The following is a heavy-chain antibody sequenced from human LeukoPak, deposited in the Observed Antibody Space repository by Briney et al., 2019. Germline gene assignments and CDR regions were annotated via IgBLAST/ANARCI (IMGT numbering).Heavy chain of an antibody. Sequence: GGSLRLFCAASGFTFSSYWMSWVRQAPGKGLEWVANIKQDGSEKYYVDSVKGRFTISRDNAKNSLYLQMNSLRAEDTAVYYCAREEYYYDSSGYYSSSGGYFQHWGQGTLVTVSS. CDR3: AREEYYYDSSGYYSSSGGYFQH. D-gene: IGHD3-22*01. V-gene: IGHV3-7*01. CDR1: GFTFSSYW. CDR2: IKQDGSEK. J-gene: IGHJ1*01.